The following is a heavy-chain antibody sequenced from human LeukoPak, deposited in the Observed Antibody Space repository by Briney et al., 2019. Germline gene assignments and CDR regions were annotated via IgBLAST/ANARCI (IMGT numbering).Heavy chain of an antibody. CDR2: ISAYNGNT. D-gene: IGHD1-26*01. V-gene: IGHV1-18*01. Sequence: ASVKVSCKASGYTFTSYGISWVRQAPGQGLEWMGWISAYNGNTNYAQKLQGRDTMTTDTSTSTAYKELRSLRSDDTAVYYCAIGSIVGTYYFDYWGQGTLVTVSS. J-gene: IGHJ4*02. CDR1: GYTFTSYG. CDR3: AIGSIVGTYYFDY.